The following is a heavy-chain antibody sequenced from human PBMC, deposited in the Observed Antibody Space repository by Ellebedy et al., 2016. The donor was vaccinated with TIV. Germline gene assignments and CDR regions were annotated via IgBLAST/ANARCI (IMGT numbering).Heavy chain of an antibody. CDR3: ARLGVGATVDP. CDR1: GGTFSSYA. V-gene: IGHV1-69*13. CDR2: IIPIFGTA. D-gene: IGHD1-26*01. Sequence: ASVKVSCKASGGTFSSYAISWVRQAPGQGLEWMGGIIPIFGTANYAQKFQGRVTITADESTSTAYMELSSLRSDDTAVYYCARLGVGATVDPWGQGTLVTVSS. J-gene: IGHJ5*02.